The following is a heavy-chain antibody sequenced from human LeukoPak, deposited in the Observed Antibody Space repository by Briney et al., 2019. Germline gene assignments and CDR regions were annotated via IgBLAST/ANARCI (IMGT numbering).Heavy chain of an antibody. J-gene: IGHJ3*02. CDR1: GYTFTGYY. D-gene: IGHD3-10*01. Sequence: ASVKVSCKASGYTFTGYYMHWVRQAPGQGLEWMGWINPNSGGTNYAQKFQGRVTMTRDTSISTAYMELSRLRSDDTAVYYCARGWDYYGSGSYYQGQNAFDIWGQGTMVTVSS. V-gene: IGHV1-2*02. CDR3: ARGWDYYGSGSYYQGQNAFDI. CDR2: INPNSGGT.